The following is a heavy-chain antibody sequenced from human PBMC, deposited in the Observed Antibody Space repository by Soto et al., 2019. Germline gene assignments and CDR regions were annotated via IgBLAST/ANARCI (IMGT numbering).Heavy chain of an antibody. V-gene: IGHV3-73*01. D-gene: IGHD2-21*01. CDR1: GIDCSGCA. CDR2: IRRKAKSYAT. CDR3: TRTFDGSDSFSPDLDI. J-gene: IGHJ4*02. Sequence: SMRPSCGGSGIDCSGCAMHWVRKTSGKGLEWVGQIRRKAKSYATEYVASVKGRFTISRDDSKNMAYLQMNSLKTEDTAVYYCTRTFDGSDSFSPDLDIWGQGTLVNVSS.